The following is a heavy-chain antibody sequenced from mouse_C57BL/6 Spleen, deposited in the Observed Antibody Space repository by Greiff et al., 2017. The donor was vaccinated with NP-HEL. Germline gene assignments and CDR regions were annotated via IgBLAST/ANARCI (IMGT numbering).Heavy chain of an antibody. CDR2: IYPGSGNT. Sequence: VQLQESGAELVRPGASVKLSCKASGYTFTDYYINWVKQRPGQGLEWIARIYPGSGNTYYNEKFKGKATLTAEKSSSTAYMQLSSLTSEDSAVYFCARMDSNYDYFDYWGQGTTLTVSS. V-gene: IGHV1-76*01. J-gene: IGHJ2*01. D-gene: IGHD2-5*01. CDR3: ARMDSNYDYFDY. CDR1: GYTFTDYY.